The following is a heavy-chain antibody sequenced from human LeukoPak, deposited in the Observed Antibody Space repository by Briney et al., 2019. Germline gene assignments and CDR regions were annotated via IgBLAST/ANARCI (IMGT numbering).Heavy chain of an antibody. CDR1: GYTFTSYA. V-gene: IGHV1-3*01. CDR2: INAGNGNT. Sequence: ASVKVSCKASGYTFTSYAMHWVRQAPGQRLEWMGWINAGNGNTKYSQKFQGRVTITRDTSASTAYMELSSLRSEDTAVYYCARALDRLLGTAIDYWGQGTLVTVSS. D-gene: IGHD1-7*01. CDR3: ARALDRLLGTAIDY. J-gene: IGHJ4*02.